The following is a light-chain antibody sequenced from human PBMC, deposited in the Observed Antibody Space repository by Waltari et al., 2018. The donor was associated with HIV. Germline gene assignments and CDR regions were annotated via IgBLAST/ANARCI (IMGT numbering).Light chain of an antibody. J-gene: IGKJ2*01. CDR2: GAS. V-gene: IGKV3-15*01. Sequence: EMVMTQSPATLSVSPGERATLSCRASQRVGSKLAWYQQKPGQAPRLLIYGASSRATGVSARFSGSGSGTEFTLTVSSLESEDFAVYYCQQYENWPYTFGQGTKLEIK. CDR1: QRVGSK. CDR3: QQYENWPYT.